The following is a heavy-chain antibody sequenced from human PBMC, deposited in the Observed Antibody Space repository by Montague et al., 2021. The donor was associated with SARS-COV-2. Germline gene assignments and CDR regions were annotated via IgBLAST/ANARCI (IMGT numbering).Heavy chain of an antibody. Sequence: SRRFSCAASGFTFSSYAMYWVRQAPGKGLEWVAVISYDGSNKYYVDSVKGRFTISRDNSKNTLYLQMNSLRAEDTAVYYCARAKGGSYSFLFDYWGQGTLVTVSS. CDR2: ISYDGSNK. V-gene: IGHV3-30*04. CDR3: ARAKGGSYSFLFDY. J-gene: IGHJ4*02. CDR1: GFTFSSYA. D-gene: IGHD1-26*01.